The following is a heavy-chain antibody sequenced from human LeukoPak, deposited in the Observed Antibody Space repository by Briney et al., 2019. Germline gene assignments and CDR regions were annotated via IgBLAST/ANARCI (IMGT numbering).Heavy chain of an antibody. CDR2: ISSSGSTI. CDR1: GFSFSSYE. Sequence: GGSLRVSCAATGFSFSSYEMNWVRQAPGKGLEWVSYISSSGSTIYYADSVKGRLTISRDNAKNSLYLQMNSLRAEDTAVYYCARTGAPQQNYLIYWGQGTLVTVSS. J-gene: IGHJ4*02. D-gene: IGHD7-27*01. CDR3: ARTGAPQQNYLIY. V-gene: IGHV3-48*03.